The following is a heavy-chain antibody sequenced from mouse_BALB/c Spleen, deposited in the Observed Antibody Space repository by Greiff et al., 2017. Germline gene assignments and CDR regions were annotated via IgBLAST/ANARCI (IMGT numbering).Heavy chain of an antibody. J-gene: IGHJ3*01. CDR3: ARNEGAYGNSFAY. D-gene: IGHD2-1*01. V-gene: IGHV2-2*02. Sequence: VQLVESGPGLVQPSQSLSITCTVSGFSLTSYGVHWVRQSPGKGLEWLGVIWSGGSTDYNAAFISRLSISKDNSKSQVFFKMNSLQANDTAIYYCARNEGAYGNSFAYWGQGTLVTVSA. CDR2: IWSGGST. CDR1: GFSLTSYG.